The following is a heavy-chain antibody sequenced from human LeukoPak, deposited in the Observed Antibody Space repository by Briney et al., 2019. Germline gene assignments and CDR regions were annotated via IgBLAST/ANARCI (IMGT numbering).Heavy chain of an antibody. CDR3: AKDVHPLYSSSWVGLDY. CDR1: GFTFDDYA. V-gene: IGHV3-9*01. CDR2: ISWNSGSI. D-gene: IGHD6-13*01. J-gene: IGHJ4*02. Sequence: PGGSLRLYCVPYGFTFDDYAMHWVRQAPGKGLEGVSGISWNSGSIAYADSVKGRFTISRDNAKNSLYLQMNSLRAEDTALYYCAKDVHPLYSSSWVGLDYWGQGTLVTVSS.